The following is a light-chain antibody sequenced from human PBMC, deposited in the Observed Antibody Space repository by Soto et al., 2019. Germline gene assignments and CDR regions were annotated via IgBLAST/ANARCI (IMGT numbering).Light chain of an antibody. CDR3: QQRNTWPPIT. V-gene: IGKV3-11*01. Sequence: EIVLTQSPVTLSLSPGERATLSCRASQGVRTYLAWYQVKPGQAPRLLIYDASRRASGLPARFSGSGSGTDFTLTISSLEPEDFALYYCQQRNTWPPITFGQGTRLEIK. CDR1: QGVRTY. J-gene: IGKJ5*01. CDR2: DAS.